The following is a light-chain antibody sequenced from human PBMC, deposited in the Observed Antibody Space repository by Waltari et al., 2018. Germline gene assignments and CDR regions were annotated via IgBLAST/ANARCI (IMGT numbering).Light chain of an antibody. CDR1: QSILYSSKSKNY. J-gene: IGKJ1*01. Sequence: DIVMTQSPDSLAVSLGERATINCKSSQSILYSSKSKNYLAWYQQKPGQPPKVLINRASIRESGVPDRFSGSGSGTDFTLTIGSLQAEDVAIYYCQQYYNTPRTFGQGTKVEIK. CDR2: RAS. CDR3: QQYYNTPRT. V-gene: IGKV4-1*01.